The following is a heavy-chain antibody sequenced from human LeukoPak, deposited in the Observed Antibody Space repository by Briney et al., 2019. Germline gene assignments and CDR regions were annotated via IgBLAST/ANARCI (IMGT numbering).Heavy chain of an antibody. J-gene: IGHJ4*02. V-gene: IGHV7-4-1*02. CDR3: ARGQDSSGWYYFDY. D-gene: IGHD6-19*01. Sequence: ASVKVSCKASGYTFTSCAMNWVRQAPGQGLEWMGWINTNTGNPTYAQGFTGRFVFSLDTSVSTAYLQISSLKAEDTAVYYCARGQDSSGWYYFDYWGQGTPVTVSS. CDR2: INTNTGNP. CDR1: GYTFTSCA.